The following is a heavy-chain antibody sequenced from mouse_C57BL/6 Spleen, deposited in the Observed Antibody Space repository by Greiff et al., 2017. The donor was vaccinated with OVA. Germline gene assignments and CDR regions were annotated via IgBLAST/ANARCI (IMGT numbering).Heavy chain of an antibody. Sequence: EVQLQQSGPELVKPGASVKISCKASGYTFTDYYMNWVKQSHGKSLEWIGDINPNNGGTSYNQKFKGKATLTVDKSSSTAYMELRSLTSEDSAVYYCARGSPYWYFDVWGTGTTVTVSS. J-gene: IGHJ1*03. V-gene: IGHV1-26*01. CDR3: ARGSPYWYFDV. D-gene: IGHD1-1*02. CDR2: INPNNGGT. CDR1: GYTFTDYY.